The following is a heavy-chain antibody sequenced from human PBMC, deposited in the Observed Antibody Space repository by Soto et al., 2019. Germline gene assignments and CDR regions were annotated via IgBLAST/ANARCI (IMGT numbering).Heavy chain of an antibody. CDR1: GFTFSSYG. CDR3: AKAAGSSWYEIGYYYGMDV. Sequence: GSLRLSCAASGFTFSSYGMHWVRQAPGKGLEWVAVISYDGSNKYYADSVKGRFTISRDNSKNTLYLQMNSLRAEDTAVYYCAKAAGSSWYEIGYYYGMDVWGQGTTVTVSS. J-gene: IGHJ6*02. CDR2: ISYDGSNK. V-gene: IGHV3-30*18. D-gene: IGHD6-13*01.